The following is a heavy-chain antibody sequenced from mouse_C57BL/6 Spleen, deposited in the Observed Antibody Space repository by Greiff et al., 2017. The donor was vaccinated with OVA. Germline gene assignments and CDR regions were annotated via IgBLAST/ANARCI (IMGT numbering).Heavy chain of an antibody. Sequence: DVMLVESGGGLVKPGGSLKLSCAASGFTFSSYAMSWVRQTPEKRLEWVATISDGGSYTYYPDNVKGRFTISRDNAKNNLYLQMSHLKSEDTAMYYCARAIYYGKGGYAMDYWGQGTSVTVSS. CDR1: GFTFSSYA. CDR2: ISDGGSYT. V-gene: IGHV5-4*03. CDR3: ARAIYYGKGGYAMDY. D-gene: IGHD2-1*01. J-gene: IGHJ4*01.